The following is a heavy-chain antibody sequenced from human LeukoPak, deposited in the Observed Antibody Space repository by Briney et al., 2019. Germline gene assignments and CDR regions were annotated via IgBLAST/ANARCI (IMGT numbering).Heavy chain of an antibody. CDR2: IKQDGSEK. Sequence: GGSLRLSCAASGFTSSSYWMSWVRQAPGKGLEWVANIKQDGSEKYYVDSVKGRFTISRDNAKNSLYLQMNSLRAEDTAVYYCAIFLYSGSYYNYWGQGTLVTVSS. CDR1: GFTSSSYW. CDR3: AIFLYSGSYYNY. J-gene: IGHJ4*02. V-gene: IGHV3-7*01. D-gene: IGHD1-26*01.